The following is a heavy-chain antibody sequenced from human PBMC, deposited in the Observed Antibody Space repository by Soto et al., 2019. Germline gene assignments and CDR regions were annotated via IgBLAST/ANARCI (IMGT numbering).Heavy chain of an antibody. D-gene: IGHD5-18*01. CDR2: ISTSGAT. CDR1: GFNFFSYD. CDR3: ARERDSYSDPWQECAF. J-gene: IGHJ4*02. V-gene: IGHV3-13*01. Sequence: GGSLRLSCAASGFNFFSYDMHWVRQAPGKGLEWVSAISTSGATFYADSVKGRFTISRENAKNSLYLQMDSLRAEDTAVYFCARERDSYSDPWQECAFWGQGTLVTVSS.